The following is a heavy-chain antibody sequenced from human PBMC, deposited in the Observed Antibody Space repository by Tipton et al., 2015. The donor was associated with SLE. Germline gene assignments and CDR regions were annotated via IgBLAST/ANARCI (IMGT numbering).Heavy chain of an antibody. D-gene: IGHD6-13*01. CDR3: ARIAAANWYFDL. J-gene: IGHJ2*01. V-gene: IGHV3-11*01. Sequence: SLRLSCAASGFTFSDYYMSWIRQAPGKGLEWVSYISSSSSTIYYADSVKGRFTISRDNAKNTLYLQMNSLRAEDTAVYYCARIAAANWYFDLWGRGTLVTVSS. CDR1: GFTFSDYY. CDR2: ISSSSSTI.